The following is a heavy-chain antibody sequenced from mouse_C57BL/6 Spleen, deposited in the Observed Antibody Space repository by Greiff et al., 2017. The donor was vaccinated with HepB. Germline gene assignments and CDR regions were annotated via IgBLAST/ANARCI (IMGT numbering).Heavy chain of an antibody. D-gene: IGHD2-5*01. CDR1: GYTFTSYW. V-gene: IGHV1-72*01. J-gene: IGHJ4*01. CDR2: IDPNSGGT. Sequence: QVQLQQPGAELVKPGASVKLSCKASGYTFTSYWMHWVKQRPGRGLEWIGRIDPNSGGTKYNEKFKSKATMTVDKPSITAYMQLSSLTSEDSAVYYWERGYYSILYAIDYWGHGTSVTVSS. CDR3: ERGYYSILYAIDY.